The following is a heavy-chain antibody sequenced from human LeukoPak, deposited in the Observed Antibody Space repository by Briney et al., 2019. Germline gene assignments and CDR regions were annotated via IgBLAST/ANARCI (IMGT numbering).Heavy chain of an antibody. Sequence: ASVKVSCKASGYTFTTYGISWVRQAPGQGLEWMGWFSAYNGNTNYAQRLQGRVTMTTNTSTSTAYMELRSLRSDDTAVYYCARSDGDWVPNIDYWGQGTLVTVSS. CDR2: FSAYNGNT. CDR1: GYTFTTYG. V-gene: IGHV1-18*01. CDR3: ARSDGDWVPNIDY. D-gene: IGHD4-17*01. J-gene: IGHJ4*02.